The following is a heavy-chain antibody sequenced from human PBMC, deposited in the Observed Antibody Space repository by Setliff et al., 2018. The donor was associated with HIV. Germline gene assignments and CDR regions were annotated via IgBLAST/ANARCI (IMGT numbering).Heavy chain of an antibody. CDR2: IDWDDDK. CDR1: GFSLTTSGMC. V-gene: IGHV2-70*11. D-gene: IGHD1-1*01. J-gene: IGHJ5*02. Sequence: SGPTLVNPTQTLTLTCTFSGFSLTTSGMCATWIRQPPGRALEWLARIDWDDDKYYSTSLKTRLTISRDTSKNQVVLTMTNVDPVDTATYYCAQLLLPLGAYNYETWGQGMLVTVS. CDR3: AQLLLPLGAYNYET.